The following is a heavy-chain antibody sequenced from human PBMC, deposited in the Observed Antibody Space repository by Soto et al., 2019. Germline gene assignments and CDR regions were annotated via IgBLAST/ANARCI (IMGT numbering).Heavy chain of an antibody. V-gene: IGHV3-9*01. D-gene: IGHD6-19*01. CDR3: AKDMSVAGTGPYSYGMDV. CDR2: ISWNSGSI. Sequence: EVQLVESGGGLVQPGRSLRLSCAASGFTFDDYAMHWVRQAPGKGLEWVSGISWNSGSIGYADSVKGRFTISRDNAKNSLYLQMNSLRAEDTALYYCAKDMSVAGTGPYSYGMDVWGQGTTVTVSS. J-gene: IGHJ6*02. CDR1: GFTFDDYA.